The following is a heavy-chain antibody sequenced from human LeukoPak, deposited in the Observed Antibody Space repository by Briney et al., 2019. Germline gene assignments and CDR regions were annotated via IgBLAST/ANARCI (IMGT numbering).Heavy chain of an antibody. J-gene: IGHJ5*02. D-gene: IGHD6-13*01. CDR2: ISGSGGST. Sequence: GGSLRLSCAASGFTFSSYAMSWVRQAPGKGLEWVSAISGSGGSTYYADSVKGRFTISRDNSKNTLYLQMNSLRAEDTAVYYCARVPHSSSWYYWFDPWGQGTLVTVSS. V-gene: IGHV3-23*01. CDR3: ARVPHSSSWYYWFDP. CDR1: GFTFSSYA.